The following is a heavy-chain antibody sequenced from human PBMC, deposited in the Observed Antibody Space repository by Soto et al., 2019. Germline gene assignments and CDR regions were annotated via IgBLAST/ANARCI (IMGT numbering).Heavy chain of an antibody. CDR1: GDSVSTNSGA. D-gene: IGHD2-2*01. J-gene: IGHJ3*02. Sequence: PSQTLSLTCVISGDSVSTNSGAWSWIRQSPSRGLEWLGRTYYRSRWHYEYAASVKGRATISSDTSKNQLSLQLNSVTPEDTALYYCVRDGCSNTTCVGGRMNAFDIWGQGTVVTVSS. CDR2: TYYRSRWHY. CDR3: VRDGCSNTTCVGGRMNAFDI. V-gene: IGHV6-1*01.